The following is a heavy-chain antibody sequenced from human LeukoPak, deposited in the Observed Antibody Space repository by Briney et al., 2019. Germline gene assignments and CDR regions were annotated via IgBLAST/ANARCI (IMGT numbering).Heavy chain of an antibody. D-gene: IGHD2-15*01. CDR2: ICYSGST. Sequence: PSETLSLTCTVSGGSISSSSYYWGWVRQPPGKGLEWIGSICYSGSTYYNPSLKSRVTISVDTSKNQFSLKLSSVTAADTAVYYCARRVVVAATVWDWFDPWGQGTLVTVSS. CDR3: ARRVVVAATVWDWFDP. CDR1: GGSISSSSYY. V-gene: IGHV4-39*01. J-gene: IGHJ5*02.